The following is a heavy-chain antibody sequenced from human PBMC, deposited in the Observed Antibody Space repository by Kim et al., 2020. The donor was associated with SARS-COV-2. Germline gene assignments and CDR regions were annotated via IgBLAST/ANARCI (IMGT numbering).Heavy chain of an antibody. Sequence: GGSLRLSCAASGFTFSSYGMHWVRQAPGKVLEWVAVISYDGSNKYYADSVKGRFTISRDNSRNTLYLQMNSLRAEDTAVYYCAKDNGPSTWIQLNFDYWGQGTLVTVSS. CDR3: AKDNGPSTWIQLNFDY. J-gene: IGHJ4*02. CDR2: ISYDGSNK. CDR1: GFTFSSYG. D-gene: IGHD5-18*01. V-gene: IGHV3-30*18.